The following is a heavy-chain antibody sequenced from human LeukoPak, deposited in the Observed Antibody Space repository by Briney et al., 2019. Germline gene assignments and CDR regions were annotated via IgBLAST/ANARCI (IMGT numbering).Heavy chain of an antibody. Sequence: SETLSLTCTVSGYSISSGYYWGWIRQPPGKGLEWIGSIYHSGSTYYNPSLKSRVTISVDTSRNQFSLKLSSVTAADTAVYYCARDDGSKIDYWGQGTLVTVSS. J-gene: IGHJ4*02. CDR2: IYHSGST. CDR1: GYSISSGYY. V-gene: IGHV4-38-2*02. CDR3: ARDDGSKIDY.